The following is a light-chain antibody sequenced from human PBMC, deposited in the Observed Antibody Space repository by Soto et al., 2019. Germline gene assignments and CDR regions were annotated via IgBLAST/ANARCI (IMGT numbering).Light chain of an antibody. V-gene: IGLV2-8*01. J-gene: IGLJ3*02. CDR1: SRDVGAYNY. CDR3: SAFAATNTFEVL. Sequence: QSALTQPTSVSGSPGQSVTISCTGTSRDVGAYNYVSWYQKYPGKAPKLMIHEVNQRPSGVPARFSGSKSGNTASLTVYGLQTEDEADYYCSAFAATNTFEVLFGGGTQLTVL. CDR2: EVN.